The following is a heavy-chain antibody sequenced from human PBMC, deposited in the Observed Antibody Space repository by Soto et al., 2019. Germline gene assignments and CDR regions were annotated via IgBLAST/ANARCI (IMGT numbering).Heavy chain of an antibody. V-gene: IGHV4-4*02. J-gene: IGHJ6*02. CDR3: ARRMAVVTPAGYYYYYGMDV. CDR2: IYHSGST. Sequence: QVQLQESGPGLVKPSGTLSLTCAVSGGSISSSNWWSWVRQPPGKGLEWIGEIYHSGSTNYNPSLKSRVTISVDKSKNPFPLKLGSVTAADTAVYYCARRMAVVTPAGYYYYYGMDVWGQGTTVTVSS. CDR1: GGSISSSNW. D-gene: IGHD2-21*02.